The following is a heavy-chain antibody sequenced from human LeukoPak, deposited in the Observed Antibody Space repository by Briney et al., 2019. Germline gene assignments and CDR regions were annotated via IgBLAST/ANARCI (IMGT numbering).Heavy chain of an antibody. CDR2: IYYSGST. CDR1: GYSISSGYY. V-gene: IGHV4-38-2*02. CDR3: ARLPIAIYGSGKGYFDY. J-gene: IGHJ4*02. Sequence: SETLSLTCTVSGYSISSGYYWGWIRQPPGKGLEWIGSIYYSGSTYYNPSLKSRVTISVDTSKNQFSLKLSSVTAADTAVYYCARLPIAIYGSGKGYFDYWGQGTLVTVSS. D-gene: IGHD3-10*01.